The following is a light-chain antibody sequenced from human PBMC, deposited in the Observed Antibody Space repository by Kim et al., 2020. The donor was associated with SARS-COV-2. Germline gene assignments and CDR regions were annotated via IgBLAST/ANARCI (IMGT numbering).Light chain of an antibody. V-gene: IGKV1-39*01. CDR3: QQSYGSPYT. CDR2: DAS. CDR1: QNIISH. J-gene: IGKJ2*01. Sequence: SASLGDRVTITCRASQNIISHLNWYQQQPGKAPTLLIHDASILQTGVPSRFRGSESGTLFTLVINGLQPDDFATYYCQQSYGSPYTFGQGTKLEI.